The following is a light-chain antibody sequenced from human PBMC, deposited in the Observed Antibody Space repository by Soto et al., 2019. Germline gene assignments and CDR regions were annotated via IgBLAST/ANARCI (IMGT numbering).Light chain of an antibody. J-gene: IGKJ1*01. V-gene: IGKV3-15*01. CDR3: HQGTSGLRT. CDR2: GAS. Sequence: IVMTQSPVTLCMSPGDRATLSCSASQLVATNLAWYQQKPGQAPRLLIYGASIRATGVPARFSGSGSGTEFTLTIDSLQSEDFAVFYCHQGTSGLRTFGRGTRVEV. CDR1: QLVATN.